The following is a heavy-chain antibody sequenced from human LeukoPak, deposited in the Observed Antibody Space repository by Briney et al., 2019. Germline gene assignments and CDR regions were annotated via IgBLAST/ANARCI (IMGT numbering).Heavy chain of an antibody. V-gene: IGHV3-49*04. CDR3: TRGPTLQWLYYGTDV. Sequence: GSLRLSCTGFGFTFGDHAMSWVRQAPGKGLEWVGFIRSKGYGGTREYAASVKGRFTISRDDSTSIAYLQMNSLKTEDTAVYYCTRGPTLQWLYYGTDVWGQGTTVIVSS. CDR1: GFTFGDHA. D-gene: IGHD6-19*01. J-gene: IGHJ6*02. CDR2: IRSKGYGGTR.